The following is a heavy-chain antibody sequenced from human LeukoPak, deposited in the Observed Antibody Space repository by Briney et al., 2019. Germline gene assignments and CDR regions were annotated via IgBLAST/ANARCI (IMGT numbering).Heavy chain of an antibody. V-gene: IGHV3-9*03. J-gene: IGHJ5*02. D-gene: IGHD3-3*01. CDR2: ISWNSGNI. CDR1: GSTFDDYA. CDR3: AKGTYYDFWSGYSFDP. Sequence: GGSLRLSCAASGSTFDDYAMHWVRQAPGKGLEWVSGISWNSGNIGYADSVKGRFTISRDNAKKSLYLQMNSLRAEDMALYYCAKGTYYDFWSGYSFDPWGQGTLVTASS.